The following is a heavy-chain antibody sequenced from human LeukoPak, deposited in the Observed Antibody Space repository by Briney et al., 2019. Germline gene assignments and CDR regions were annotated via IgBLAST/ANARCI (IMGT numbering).Heavy chain of an antibody. CDR2: IYYSRST. CDR3: ARDGYNSGYFDY. V-gene: IGHV4-30-4*01. Sequence: PSQTLSLTCTVSGASISSGGYYWNWIRQPPGKGLEWIGYIYYSRSTSYSPSLKSRLTISVDTSKNQFSVKLSSVTAADTAVYYCARDGYNSGYFDYWGQGTLVTVSS. D-gene: IGHD5-24*01. CDR1: GASISSGGYY. J-gene: IGHJ4*02.